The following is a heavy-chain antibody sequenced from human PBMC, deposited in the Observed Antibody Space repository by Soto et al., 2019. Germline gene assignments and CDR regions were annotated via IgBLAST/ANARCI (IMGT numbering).Heavy chain of an antibody. CDR1: GGTFSSYA. CDR2: ISAYNGNT. CDR3: ARDYESSGHFDY. Sequence: GASVKVSCKASGGTFSSYAISWVRQAPGQGLEWMGWISAYNGNTNYAQKLQGRVTMTTDTSTSTAYMELRSLRSDDTAVYYCARDYESSGHFDYWGPGTLVTVSS. V-gene: IGHV1-18*01. J-gene: IGHJ4*02. D-gene: IGHD3-22*01.